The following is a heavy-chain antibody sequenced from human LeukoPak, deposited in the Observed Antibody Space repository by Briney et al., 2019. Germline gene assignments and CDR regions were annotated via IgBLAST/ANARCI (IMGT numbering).Heavy chain of an antibody. V-gene: IGHV4-59*08. D-gene: IGHD3-22*01. CDR3: ARHYYCDTFDY. CDR1: SGSISSYY. CDR2: ISYSGST. Sequence: SETLSLTCTVSSGSISSYYSTWIRQPPGKGLEWIAYISYSGSTDYNPSLKSRVTISVDTSKNQFSLDLNSVTAADTAMYYCARHYYCDTFDYWGQGALVTVSS. J-gene: IGHJ4*02.